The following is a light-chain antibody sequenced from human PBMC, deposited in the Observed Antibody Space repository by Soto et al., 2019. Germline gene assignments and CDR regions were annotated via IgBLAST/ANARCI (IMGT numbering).Light chain of an antibody. J-gene: IGKJ2*01. V-gene: IGKV1-5*03. Sequence: DIQMTQSPSTLSASVGDTVTITCRASQSIGNWMAWYQQTPGKAPKLLISRGSSLQNGVPSRFSGSGSGTEFPLTIVSLQPDDFAVSFCQQFNIFPYTFGQGPKLEIK. CDR1: QSIGNW. CDR2: RGS. CDR3: QQFNIFPYT.